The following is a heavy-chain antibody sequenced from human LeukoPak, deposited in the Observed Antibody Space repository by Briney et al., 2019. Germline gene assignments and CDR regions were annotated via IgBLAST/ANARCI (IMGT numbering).Heavy chain of an antibody. D-gene: IGHD2-15*01. CDR3: AKDESRYCGGGSCYPTDY. J-gene: IGHJ4*02. V-gene: IGHV3-30*18. CDR2: ISYDGTNK. Sequence: GGSLRLSCAASGFTFSSYEMNWVRQAPGKGLEWVTVISYDGTNKYYADSVKGRFTISRDNSKNTLYLQMNSLRVEDTAVYYCAKDESRYCGGGSCYPTDYWGQGTLVTVSS. CDR1: GFTFSSYE.